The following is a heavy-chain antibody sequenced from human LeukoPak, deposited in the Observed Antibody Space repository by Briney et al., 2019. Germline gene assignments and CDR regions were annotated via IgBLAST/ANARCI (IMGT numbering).Heavy chain of an antibody. J-gene: IGHJ4*02. CDR1: GGPISSTNYY. CDR3: ASFYGSGH. CDR2: IHYSGST. D-gene: IGHD3-10*01. Sequence: SETLSLTCTVSGGPISSTNYYWGWIRQPPGKGLEWIGSIHYSGSTYYNPSLKSRVTISVGTSKNKFSLKLSSVTAADTAVYYCASFYGSGHWGQGTLVTVSA. V-gene: IGHV4-39*01.